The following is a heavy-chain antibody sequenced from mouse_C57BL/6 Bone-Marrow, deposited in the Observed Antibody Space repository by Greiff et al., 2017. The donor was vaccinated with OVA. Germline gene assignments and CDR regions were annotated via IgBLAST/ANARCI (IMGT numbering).Heavy chain of an antibody. CDR2: IDPSDSYT. D-gene: IGHD2-1*01. CDR1: GYTFTSYW. V-gene: IGHV1-50*01. CDR3: EREGNGYAMDY. Sequence: QVQLQQPGAELVKPGASVKLSCKASGYTFTSYWMQWVKQRPGQGLEWIGEIDPSDSYTNYNQKFKGKATLTVDTSSSTAYLQLSSLTSEDSAVSYCEREGNGYAMDYWGQGTSVTVSS. J-gene: IGHJ4*01.